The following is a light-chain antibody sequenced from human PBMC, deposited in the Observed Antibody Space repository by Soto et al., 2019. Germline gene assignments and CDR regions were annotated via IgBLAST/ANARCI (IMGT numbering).Light chain of an antibody. J-gene: IGKJ4*02. CDR2: RTS. CDR1: QSISSY. V-gene: IGKV3-15*01. CDR3: QQYSNWPRAT. Sequence: DIVLTQSPGPLSSSPVDRATLSCMASQSISSYLAWYQQKPGQAPRLLMFRTSSRATGFPARFSGSGSGTEFNLTISSLQSEDFGVYYCQQYSNWPRATFGGGTKVDI.